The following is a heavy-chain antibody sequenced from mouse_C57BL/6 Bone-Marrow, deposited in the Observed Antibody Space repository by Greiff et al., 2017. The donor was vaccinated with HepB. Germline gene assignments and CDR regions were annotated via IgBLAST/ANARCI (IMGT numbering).Heavy chain of an antibody. CDR2: IRSKSSNYAT. V-gene: IGHV10-3*01. CDR1: GFTFNTYA. CDR3: VREDYDGYYDWYFDV. D-gene: IGHD2-3*01. Sequence: EVQVVESGGGLVQPKGSLKLSCAASGFTFNTYAMHWVRQAPGKGLEWVARIRSKSSNYATYYADSVKDRFTISRDDSQSMLYLQMNNLKTEDTAMYYCVREDYDGYYDWYFDVWGTGTTVTVSS. J-gene: IGHJ1*03.